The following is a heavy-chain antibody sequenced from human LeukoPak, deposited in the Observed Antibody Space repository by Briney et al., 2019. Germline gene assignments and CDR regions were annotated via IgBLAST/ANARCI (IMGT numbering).Heavy chain of an antibody. D-gene: IGHD4-17*01. J-gene: IGHJ4*02. CDR1: GYTFTSYD. V-gene: IGHV1-8*01. CDR2: MNPNSGNT. CDR3: ARSPKMVTTDFDY. Sequence: GASVKVSCKASGYTFTSYDINWVRQATVQGLEWMGWMNPNSGNTGYAQKFQGRVTMTRNTSISTAYMELSSLRSEDTAVYYCARSPKMVTTDFDYWGQGTLVTVSS.